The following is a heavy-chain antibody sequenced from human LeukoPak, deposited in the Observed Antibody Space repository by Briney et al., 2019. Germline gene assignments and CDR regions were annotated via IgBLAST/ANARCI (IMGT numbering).Heavy chain of an antibody. J-gene: IGHJ4*02. CDR1: GFTFSSYA. CDR3: VRGHSSSSNYFDY. D-gene: IGHD6-6*01. Sequence: GGSLRLSCSASGFTFSSYAMRWVRQAPGKGLEYVSGISSNGGSTNYEDSVKGRFTISRDNSKNTLYLQMSSLRTEDTAVYYCVRGHSSSSNYFDYWGQGSLVTDSS. CDR2: ISSNGGST. V-gene: IGHV3-64D*09.